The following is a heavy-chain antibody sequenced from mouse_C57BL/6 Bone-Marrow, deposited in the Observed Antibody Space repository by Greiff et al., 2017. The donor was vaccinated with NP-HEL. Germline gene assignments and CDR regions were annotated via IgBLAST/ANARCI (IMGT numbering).Heavy chain of an antibody. CDR1: GYTFTSYW. D-gene: IGHD1-1*01. J-gene: IGHJ2*01. V-gene: IGHV1-64*01. CDR3: ARGGVYGSSPYYFDY. Sequence: QVQLKQPGAELVKPGASVKLSCKASGYTFTSYWMHWVKQRPGQGLEWIGMIHPNSGSTNYNEKFKSKATLTVDKSSSTAYMQLSSLTSEDSAVYYCARGGVYGSSPYYFDYWDQGTTLTVSS. CDR2: IHPNSGST.